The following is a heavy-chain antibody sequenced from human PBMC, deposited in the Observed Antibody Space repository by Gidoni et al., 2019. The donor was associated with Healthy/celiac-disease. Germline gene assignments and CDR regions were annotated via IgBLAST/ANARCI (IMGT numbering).Heavy chain of an antibody. J-gene: IGHJ4*02. CDR3: ARGMGIGDGYNFDY. CDR2: IIPILGIA. D-gene: IGHD5-12*01. V-gene: IGHV1-69*02. CDR1: GGTFSSYT. Sequence: QVQLVQSGAEVKKPGASVTVSCKASGGTFSSYTISWVRQAPGQGLEWMGRIIPILGIANYAQKFQGRVTITADKSTSTAYMELSSLRSEDTAVYYCARGMGIGDGYNFDYWGQGTLVTVSS.